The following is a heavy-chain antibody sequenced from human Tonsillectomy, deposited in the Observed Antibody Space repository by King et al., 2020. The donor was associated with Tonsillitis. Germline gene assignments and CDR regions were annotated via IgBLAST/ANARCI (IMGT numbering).Heavy chain of an antibody. CDR1: GGSFSGYY. D-gene: IGHD3-22*01. CDR3: ARVSSDSSGYYYRRAGAFDI. V-gene: IGHV4-34*01. Sequence: HVQLQQWGAGLLKPSETLSLTCAVYGGSFSGYYWSWIRQPPGKGLEWIGEINHSGSTNYNPSLKSRVTISVDTSKNQFSLKLSSVTAADTAVYYCARVSSDSSGYYYRRAGAFDIWGQGTMVTVSS. J-gene: IGHJ3*02. CDR2: INHSGST.